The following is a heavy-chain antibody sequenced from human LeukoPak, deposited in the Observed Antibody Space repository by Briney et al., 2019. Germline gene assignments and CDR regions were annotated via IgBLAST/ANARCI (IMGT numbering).Heavy chain of an antibody. J-gene: IGHJ6*02. CDR2: INPSGGST. CDR1: GYTFTSYY. CDR3: ARDHPIVTAAPYYYGMDV. Sequence: ASVKVSCKASGYTFTSYYMHWVRQAPGQGLEWMGIINPSGGSTSYAQKFQGRVTMTRDTSTSTVYMELSSLRSEDTAVYYCARDHPIVTAAPYYYGMDVWGQGTTVTVSS. V-gene: IGHV1-46*01. D-gene: IGHD2-2*01.